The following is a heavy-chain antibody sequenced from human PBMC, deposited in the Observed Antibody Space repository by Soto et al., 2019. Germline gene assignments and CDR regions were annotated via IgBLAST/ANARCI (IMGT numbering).Heavy chain of an antibody. CDR2: INSDGSST. CDR1: VFTFSSYW. CDR3: ARVPRQNMLRGGGSFYP. J-gene: IGHJ5*02. Sequence: PGGSLRLSCAASVFTFSSYWMHWVRQAPGKGLVWVSRINSDGSSTSYADSVKGRFTISRDNAKNTLYLQMNSLRAEDTAVYYCARVPRQNMLRGGGSFYPWGQGTMVTVSS. D-gene: IGHD3-10*01. V-gene: IGHV3-74*01.